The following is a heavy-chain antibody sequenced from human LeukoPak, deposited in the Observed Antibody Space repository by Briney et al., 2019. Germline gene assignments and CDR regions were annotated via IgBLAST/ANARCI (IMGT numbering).Heavy chain of an antibody. D-gene: IGHD3-3*01. CDR3: ARSRVWSDYRGYCDY. J-gene: IGHJ4*02. CDR1: GGSISSYY. V-gene: IGHV4-59*01. CDR2: IYHSGST. Sequence: PSETLSLTCTVSGGSISSYYWSWIRQPPGKGLEWIGYIYHSGSTNYNPSLKSRVTISVDMSKNQMSLKLSSVTAADTAVYYCARSRVWSDYRGYCDYWGQGTLVTVSS.